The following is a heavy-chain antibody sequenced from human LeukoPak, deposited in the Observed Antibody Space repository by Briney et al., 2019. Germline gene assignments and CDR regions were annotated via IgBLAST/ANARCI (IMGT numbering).Heavy chain of an antibody. J-gene: IGHJ6*04. CDR2: INHSGST. D-gene: IGHD2/OR15-2a*01. Sequence: SETLSLTCAVYGGSFSDYYWSWIRQPPGKGLEWIGEINHSGSTNYNPSLKSRVTIPADTSKNQFSLKLSSVTAADTAVYYCARAPKFYVWDKGTTVTVSS. CDR3: ARAPKFYV. V-gene: IGHV4-34*01. CDR1: GGSFSDYY.